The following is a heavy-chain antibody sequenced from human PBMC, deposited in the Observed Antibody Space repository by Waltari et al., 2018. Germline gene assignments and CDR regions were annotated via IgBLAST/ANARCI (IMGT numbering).Heavy chain of an antibody. CDR1: GGTFSSHA. Sequence: QLQLVQSGAEVKKPGSSVTVSCKASGGTFSSHAISWVRQAPGQGLEWMGGIIPIFGTADYAQKFQGRVTITADESTSTAYMELSSLRSEDTAVYYCARDQEYGDYDYWGQGTLVTVSS. CDR2: IIPIFGTA. D-gene: IGHD4-17*01. J-gene: IGHJ4*02. CDR3: ARDQEYGDYDY. V-gene: IGHV1-69*01.